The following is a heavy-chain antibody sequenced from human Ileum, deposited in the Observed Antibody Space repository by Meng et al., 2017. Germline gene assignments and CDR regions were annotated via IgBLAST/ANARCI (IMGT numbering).Heavy chain of an antibody. CDR1: GFTFSSYG. CDR3: ARDRGADYYYYYYGMDV. CDR2: IWYVGSNK. Sequence: GGSLRLSCAASGFTFSSYGMHWVRQAPGKGLAWVAVIWYVGSNKYYADSVKGRFTISRDNSKNTLYLQMNSLRAEDTAVYYGARDRGADYYYYYYGMDVWGQGTTVTVSS. J-gene: IGHJ6*02. V-gene: IGHV3-33*01. D-gene: IGHD4-11*01.